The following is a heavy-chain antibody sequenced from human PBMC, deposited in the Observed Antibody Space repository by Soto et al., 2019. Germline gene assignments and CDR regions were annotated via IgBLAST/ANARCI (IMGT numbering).Heavy chain of an antibody. Sequence: EVQLLESGGGLVQPGGSLRLSCAASGFTFSSYAMSWVRQAPGKGLEWVSAISGSGGSTYYADSVKGRFTISRDNSKNTLYLQMNSLRAEDTAVYYGAKDQGGGGAKAPPGDYYYGMDVWGQGTTVTVSS. D-gene: IGHD3-10*01. CDR3: AKDQGGGGAKAPPGDYYYGMDV. J-gene: IGHJ6*02. CDR2: ISGSGGST. V-gene: IGHV3-23*01. CDR1: GFTFSSYA.